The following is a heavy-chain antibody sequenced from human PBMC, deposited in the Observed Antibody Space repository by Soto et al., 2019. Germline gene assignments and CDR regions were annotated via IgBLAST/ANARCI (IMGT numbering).Heavy chain of an antibody. Sequence: EVQLVESGGGLVQPGGSLRLSCAASGFTFSSYSMNWVRQAPGKGLEWVSYISSSSSTIYYADSVKGRFTISRDNAKNALYLQINSVRDEDTAVYYCAREGGRLNWFDPCGQGTLVTVSS. J-gene: IGHJ5*02. V-gene: IGHV3-48*02. CDR1: GFTFSSYS. D-gene: IGHD2-15*01. CDR2: ISSSSSTI. CDR3: AREGGRLNWFDP.